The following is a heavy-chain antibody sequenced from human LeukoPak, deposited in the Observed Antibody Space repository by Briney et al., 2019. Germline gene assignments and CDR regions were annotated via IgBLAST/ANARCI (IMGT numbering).Heavy chain of an antibody. Sequence: GGSLRLSCAASGFPFSSYGMHWVRQAPGKGLEWVAVISHDGTNKYYADSVKGRFTISRDNSKNTLYLQMNSLRAEDTAVYYCAKDTGSSWSNWFDPWGQGTLVTVSS. CDR2: ISHDGTNK. CDR3: AKDTGSSWSNWFDP. J-gene: IGHJ5*02. V-gene: IGHV3-30*18. CDR1: GFPFSSYG. D-gene: IGHD6-13*01.